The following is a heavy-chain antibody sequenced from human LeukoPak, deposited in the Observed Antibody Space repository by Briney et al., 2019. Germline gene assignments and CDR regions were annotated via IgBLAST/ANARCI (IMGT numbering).Heavy chain of an antibody. CDR3: ARTLYYDFWSGYQRISLYFDY. J-gene: IGHJ4*02. CDR2: IIPIFGTA. D-gene: IGHD3-3*01. CDR1: GGTFSSYA. V-gene: IGHV1-69*13. Sequence: SVKVSCKASGGTFSSYAISWVRQAPGQGLEWMGEIIPIFGTANYAQKFQGRVTITADESTSTAYMELSSLRSEDTAVYYCARTLYYDFWSGYQRISLYFDYWGQGTLVTVSS.